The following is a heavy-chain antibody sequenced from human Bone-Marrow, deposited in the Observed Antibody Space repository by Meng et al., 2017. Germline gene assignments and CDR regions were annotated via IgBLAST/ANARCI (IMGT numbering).Heavy chain of an antibody. CDR1: GFTFDGYA. V-gene: IGHV3-9*01. Sequence: GGSLRLSCAASGFTFDGYAMHWVRQAPGKGLEWVSGISWNSGSIGYADSVKGRFTISRDNAKNSLYLQMNSLRAEDTALYYCAKDMRDGWVRGVITPLYGMDVWGQGTTVTVSS. J-gene: IGHJ6*02. CDR2: ISWNSGSI. D-gene: IGHD3-10*01. CDR3: AKDMRDGWVRGVITPLYGMDV.